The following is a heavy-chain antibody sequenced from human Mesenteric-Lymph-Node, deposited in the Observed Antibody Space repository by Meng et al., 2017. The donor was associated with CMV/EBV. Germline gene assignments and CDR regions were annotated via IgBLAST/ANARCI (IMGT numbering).Heavy chain of an antibody. J-gene: IGHJ6*02. CDR3: ARGSSPGDYYYYGMDV. D-gene: IGHD6-13*01. Sequence: GGSLRLSCAASGFTFSSYWMHWVRQAPGKGLVWVSRINSDGSSTSYADSVKGRFTISRDNAKNTLYLQMNSLRAEDTAVYYCARGSSPGDYYYYGMDVWGQGTTVTVSS. V-gene: IGHV3-74*01. CDR1: GFTFSSYW. CDR2: INSDGSST.